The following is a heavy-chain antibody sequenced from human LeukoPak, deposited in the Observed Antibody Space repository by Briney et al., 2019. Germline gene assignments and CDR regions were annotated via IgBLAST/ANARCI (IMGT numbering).Heavy chain of an antibody. V-gene: IGHV4-59*08. J-gene: IGHJ4*02. CDR1: GGSISSYY. CDR3: ARIRYFDWLRIDY. D-gene: IGHD3-9*01. CDR2: IYSSGST. Sequence: SETLSLTCTVSGGSISSYYWSWIRQPPGKGLEWIGYIYSSGSTNYNPSLKSRVTISMDTSKKQFSLNLSSVTAADTAVYYCARIRYFDWLRIDYWGQGTLVTVSS.